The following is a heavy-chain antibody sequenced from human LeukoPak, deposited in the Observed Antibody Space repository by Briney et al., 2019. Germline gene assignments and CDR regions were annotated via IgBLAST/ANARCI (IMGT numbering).Heavy chain of an antibody. CDR3: ARVNLESYYYYYMDV. V-gene: IGHV4-39*07. CDR2: IYYSGST. J-gene: IGHJ6*03. CDR1: GGSISSSSYY. D-gene: IGHD3-3*01. Sequence: SETLSLTCTVSGGSISSSSYYWGWLRQPPGKGLEWIGSIYYSGSTYYNPSLKSRVTISVDTSKNQFSLKLSSVTAADTAVYYCARVNLESYYYYYMDVWGKGTTVTVSS.